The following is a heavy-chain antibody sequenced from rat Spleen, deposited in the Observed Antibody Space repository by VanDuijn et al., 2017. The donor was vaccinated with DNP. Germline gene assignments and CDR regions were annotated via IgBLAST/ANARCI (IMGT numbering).Heavy chain of an antibody. CDR1: GFTFSDYN. CDR2: ISYDGSST. V-gene: IGHV5-7*01. CDR3: ASLNNYNWFAY. Sequence: EVQLVESGGGLVQPGRSLKLSCAASGFTFSDYNMAWVRQGPKKGLEWVATISYDGSSTYYRHSVKGRFTISRDNAKSTLYLQMDSLRSEDTATYYCASLNNYNWFAYWGQGTLVTVSS. J-gene: IGHJ3*01. D-gene: IGHD1-10*01.